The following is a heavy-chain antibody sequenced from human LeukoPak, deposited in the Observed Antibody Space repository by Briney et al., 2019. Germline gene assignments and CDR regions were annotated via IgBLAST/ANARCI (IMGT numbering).Heavy chain of an antibody. CDR3: IAVAGQGTWFDP. CDR1: GFTFSSYS. V-gene: IGHV3-21*01. J-gene: IGHJ5*02. CDR2: TSSSSSYI. Sequence: PGGSLRLSCAASGFTFSSYSMNWVRQAPGKGLEWVSSTSSSSSYIYYADSVKGRFTISRDNAKNSLYLQMNSLRAEDTAVYYCIAVAGQGTWFDPWGQGTLVTVSS. D-gene: IGHD6-19*01.